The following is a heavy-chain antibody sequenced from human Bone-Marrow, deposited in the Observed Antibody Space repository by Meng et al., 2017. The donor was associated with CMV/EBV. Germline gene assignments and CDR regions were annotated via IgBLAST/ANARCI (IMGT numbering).Heavy chain of an antibody. J-gene: IGHJ4*02. CDR1: GFTFSSYS. V-gene: IGHV3-30*04. Sequence: GGSLRLSCAASGFTFSSYSMSWIRQAPGKGLEWVAVISWDGRVTKYADSVKGRFTISRDDYKNTVFLQTNRLRLDDTALYYCARDPIKGAPDHLDYWGQGTLVTVSS. CDR2: ISWDGRVT. CDR3: ARDPIKGAPDHLDY. D-gene: IGHD3-16*01.